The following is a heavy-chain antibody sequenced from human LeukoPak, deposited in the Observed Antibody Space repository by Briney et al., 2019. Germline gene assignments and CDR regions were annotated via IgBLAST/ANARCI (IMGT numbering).Heavy chain of an antibody. D-gene: IGHD3-22*01. Sequence: PGGSLRLSCAASGFTVSSNYMSWVRQAPGKGLEWVSVIYSGGNTYYADSVKGRFTISRDNAKNSLYLQMNSLRAEDTALYYCARANSGYYSPIGYWGQGTLVTVSS. V-gene: IGHV3-53*01. J-gene: IGHJ4*02. CDR3: ARANSGYYSPIGY. CDR2: IYSGGNT. CDR1: GFTVSSNY.